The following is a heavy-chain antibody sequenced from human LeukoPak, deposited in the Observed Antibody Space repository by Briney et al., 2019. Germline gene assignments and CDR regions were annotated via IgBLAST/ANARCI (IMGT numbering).Heavy chain of an antibody. D-gene: IGHD3-10*01. CDR3: ARPTARITMVRGVRGNWFDP. CDR2: ISSSSSYI. J-gene: IGHJ5*02. V-gene: IGHV3-21*01. CDR1: GFTFSSYS. Sequence: GGSLRLSCAASGFTFSSYSMNWVRQAPGKGLEWVSSISSSSSYIYYADSVKGRFTISRDNAKNSLYLQMNSLRAEDTAVYYCARPTARITMVRGVRGNWFDPWGQGTLVTVSS.